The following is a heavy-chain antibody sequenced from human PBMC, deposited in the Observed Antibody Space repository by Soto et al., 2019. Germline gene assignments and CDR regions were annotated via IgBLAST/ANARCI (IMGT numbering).Heavy chain of an antibody. CDR1: GFTFSSYS. CDR3: ARDPLYYYGSGSIIY. D-gene: IGHD3-10*01. Sequence: GGSLRLSCAASGFTFSSYSMNWVRQAPGKGLEWVSSISSSSSYIYYADSVKGRFTISRDNAKNSLYLQMNSLRAEDTAVYYCARDPLYYYGSGSIIYWGQGTLVTVSS. J-gene: IGHJ4*02. CDR2: ISSSSSYI. V-gene: IGHV3-21*01.